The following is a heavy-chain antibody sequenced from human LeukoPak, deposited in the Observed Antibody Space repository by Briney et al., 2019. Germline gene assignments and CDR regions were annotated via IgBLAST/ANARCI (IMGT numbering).Heavy chain of an antibody. J-gene: IGHJ4*02. D-gene: IGHD2/OR15-2a*01. CDR3: TKDFLIDPL. Sequence: GGSLRLSCAASGFTFSTYSMNWVRQAPGKGLEWVAFIGTDTRTTHYGDSVKGRFIISRGNAKDSLYLQMDSLRAEDTALYYCTKDFLIDPLWGQGTLVTVSS. V-gene: IGHV3-48*01. CDR2: IGTDTRTT. CDR1: GFTFSTYS.